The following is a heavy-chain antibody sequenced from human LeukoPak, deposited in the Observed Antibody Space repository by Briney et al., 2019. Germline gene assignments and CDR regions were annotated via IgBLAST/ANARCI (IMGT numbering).Heavy chain of an antibody. J-gene: IGHJ4*02. CDR3: ARALAGGSGIIDY. CDR1: GYTFTGYY. D-gene: IGHD1-26*01. Sequence: GASVKVSCKASGYTFTGYYMHWVRQAPGQGLEWMGWINPNSGGTNYAQKFQGWVTMTRDTSISTAYMELSRLRSDDTAVYYCARALAGGSGIIDYWGQGTLVTVSS. V-gene: IGHV1-2*04. CDR2: INPNSGGT.